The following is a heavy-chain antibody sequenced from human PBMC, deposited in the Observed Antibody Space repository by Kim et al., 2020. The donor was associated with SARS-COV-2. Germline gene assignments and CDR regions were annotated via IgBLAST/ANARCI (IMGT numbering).Heavy chain of an antibody. V-gene: IGHV3-66*01. CDR1: GFTVSSNY. CDR2: IYSGGST. D-gene: IGHD3-22*01. CDR3: AHDSSVDGFDY. Sequence: GGSLRLSCAASGFTVSSNYMSWVRQAPGKGLEWVSVIYSGGSTYYADSVKGRFTISRDNSKNTLYLQMNSLRAEDTAVYYCAHDSSVDGFDYWGQGTLVTVFS. J-gene: IGHJ4*02.